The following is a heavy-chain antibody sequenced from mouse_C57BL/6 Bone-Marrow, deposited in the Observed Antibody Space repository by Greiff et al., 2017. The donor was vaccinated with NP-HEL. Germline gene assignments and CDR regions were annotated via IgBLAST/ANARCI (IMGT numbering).Heavy chain of an antibody. V-gene: IGHV14-4*01. D-gene: IGHD1-1*01. CDR3: TLRLFAY. CDR1: GFNIKDDY. Sequence: VQLQQSGAELVRPGASVKLSCTASGFNIKDDYMHWVKQRPEQGLEWIGWIDPENGDTEYDSKFPGKATITADTSSNTSYLQLSSLTSVDTAVYYCTLRLFAYWGQGTLVTVSA. J-gene: IGHJ3*01. CDR2: IDPENGDT.